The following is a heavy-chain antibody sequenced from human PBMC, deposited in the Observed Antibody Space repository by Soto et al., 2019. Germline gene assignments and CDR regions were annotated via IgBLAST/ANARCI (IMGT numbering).Heavy chain of an antibody. J-gene: IGHJ6*02. CDR2: LTASGLNT. CDR3: AKGLGNAKEV. Sequence: GGSLRLSCSASGFNFGRYGMSWVRQAPGKGLEWVSGLTASGLNTYYTDSVKGRFTISRDNSRNTVYLQMSGLRVEDTAVFHCAKGLGNAKEVWGQGTTVTVSS. D-gene: IGHD2-8*01. CDR1: GFNFGRYG. V-gene: IGHV3-23*01.